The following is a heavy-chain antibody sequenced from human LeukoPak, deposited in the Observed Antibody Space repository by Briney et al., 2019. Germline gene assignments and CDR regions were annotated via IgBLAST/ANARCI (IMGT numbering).Heavy chain of an antibody. V-gene: IGHV3-33*01. D-gene: IGHD1-26*01. CDR1: GFTFSSYG. CDR2: IWYDGSNK. CDR3: ASNIVGATFDY. Sequence: HPGRSLRLSCAASGFTFSSYGMHWVRQAPDKGLEWVAVIWYDGSNKYYADSVKGRFTISRDNSKNTLYLQMNSLRAEDTAVYYCASNIVGATFDYWGQGTLVTVSS. J-gene: IGHJ4*02.